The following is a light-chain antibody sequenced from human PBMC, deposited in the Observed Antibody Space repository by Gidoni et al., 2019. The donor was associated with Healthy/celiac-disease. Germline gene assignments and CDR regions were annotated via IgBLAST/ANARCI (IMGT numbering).Light chain of an antibody. V-gene: IGLV2-14*03. Sequence: QSALPPPASVSRSPGHSITISCTGTSSDVGGYNYVSWYQQHPGKAPKLMIYDVSNRPSGVANRFSGSRSGNTASLTISGLQAEDEADYYCSSYTSSSTLGVFGTGTKVTVL. CDR1: SSDVGGYNY. CDR3: SSYTSSSTLGV. CDR2: DVS. J-gene: IGLJ1*01.